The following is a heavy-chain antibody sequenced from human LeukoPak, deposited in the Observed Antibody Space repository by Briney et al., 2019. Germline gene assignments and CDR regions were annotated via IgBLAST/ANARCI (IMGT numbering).Heavy chain of an antibody. CDR1: GYTFTNNG. Sequence: ASVKVSCKASGYTFTNNGISWMRQAPGQGLEWMGWISAYNGDTNYAQKFQGRVTMTTVTSTSTAYMELRSLRSDDTAVYYCARASQRLGDSDYWGQGTLVTVSS. V-gene: IGHV1-18*01. J-gene: IGHJ4*02. CDR2: ISAYNGDT. D-gene: IGHD6-25*01. CDR3: ARASQRLGDSDY.